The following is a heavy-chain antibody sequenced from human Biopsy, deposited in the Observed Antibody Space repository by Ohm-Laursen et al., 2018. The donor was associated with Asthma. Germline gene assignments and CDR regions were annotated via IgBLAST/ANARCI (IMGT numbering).Heavy chain of an antibody. J-gene: IGHJ4*02. D-gene: IGHD2-21*02. CDR3: ARGVDRVTGLLDHFDS. V-gene: IGHV4-59*07. Sequence: SDTLSLTCAVSGGSINNFYWSWTRQPPGKGLESIGHVYYSGSTNYNPSLKSRVTIPIDASKNQFPLKLTSVTAADTAVYYCARGVDRVTGLLDHFDSWGQGTLVTVSS. CDR2: VYYSGST. CDR1: GGSINNFY.